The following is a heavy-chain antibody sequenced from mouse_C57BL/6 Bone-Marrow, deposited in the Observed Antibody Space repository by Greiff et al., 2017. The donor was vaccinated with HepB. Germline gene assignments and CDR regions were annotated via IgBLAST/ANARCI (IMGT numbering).Heavy chain of an antibody. V-gene: IGHV2-9*01. CDR2: IWGGGST. CDR1: GFSLTSYG. Sequence: VHLVESGPGLVAPSQSLSITCTVSGFSLTSYGVDWVRQPPGKGLEWLGVIWGGGSTNYNSALMSRLSISKDNSKSQVFLKMNSLQTDDTAMYYCADRSYYYGSSPYDFDYWGQGTTLTVSS. J-gene: IGHJ2*01. D-gene: IGHD1-1*01. CDR3: ADRSYYYGSSPYDFDY.